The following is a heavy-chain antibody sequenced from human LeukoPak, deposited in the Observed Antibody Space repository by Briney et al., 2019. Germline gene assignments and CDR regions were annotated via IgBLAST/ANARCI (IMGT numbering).Heavy chain of an antibody. J-gene: IGHJ4*02. Sequence: SQTLSLTCAISGDSVSTDSAGWNWIRQSPSRGLEWLGRTYYRSTWYNDYAESVNSRITINPDTPKNQFSLQLNSVTPEDTAVYYCAGARLHHNYGSGTNFDYWGQGTLVTVSS. D-gene: IGHD3-10*01. CDR3: AGARLHHNYGSGTNFDY. CDR1: GDSVSTDSAG. CDR2: TYYRSTWYN. V-gene: IGHV6-1*01.